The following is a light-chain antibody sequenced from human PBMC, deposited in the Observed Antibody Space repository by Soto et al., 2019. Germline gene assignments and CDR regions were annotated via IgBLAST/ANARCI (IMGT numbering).Light chain of an antibody. CDR2: GAS. Sequence: EIVMTQSPATLSVAPGERVTFSCRVSQGVSRKLAWYQHKPGQAPRLLISGASTGATGIPARFSGSGSGTEFTLTISSLQSEDCAIYYCQQYYTWPITCGGGTKVEIK. CDR1: QGVSRK. V-gene: IGKV3-15*01. CDR3: QQYYTWPIT. J-gene: IGKJ4*01.